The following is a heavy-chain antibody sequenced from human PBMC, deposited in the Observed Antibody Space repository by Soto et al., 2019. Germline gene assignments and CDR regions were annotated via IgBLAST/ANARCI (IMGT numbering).Heavy chain of an antibody. Sequence: PGGSLRLSCAASGFTFSSYAMHWVRQAPGKGLEWVAVISYDGSNKYYADSVKGRFAISGDNSKNTLYLQMNSLRAEDTAVYYCARGINPSIPTYYYDSSGYFGYWGQGTLVTVSS. J-gene: IGHJ4*02. V-gene: IGHV3-30*09. D-gene: IGHD3-22*01. CDR3: ARGINPSIPTYYYDSSGYFGY. CDR2: ISYDGSNK. CDR1: GFTFSSYA.